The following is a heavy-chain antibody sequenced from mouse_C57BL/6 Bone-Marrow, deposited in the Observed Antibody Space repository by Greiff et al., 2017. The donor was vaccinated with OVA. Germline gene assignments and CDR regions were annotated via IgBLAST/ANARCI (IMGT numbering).Heavy chain of an antibody. D-gene: IGHD2-5*01. CDR3: TRDLGGSNYRFAY. CDR2: ISSGGDYL. V-gene: IGHV5-9-1*02. CDR1: GFTFSSYA. Sequence: EVQGVESGEGLVKPGGSLKLSCAASGFTFSSYAMSWVRQTPEKRLEWVAYISSGGDYLYYADTVKGRFTISRDHARNTLYLQMSSLKSEDTAMYYCTRDLGGSNYRFAYWGQGTLVTVSA. J-gene: IGHJ3*01.